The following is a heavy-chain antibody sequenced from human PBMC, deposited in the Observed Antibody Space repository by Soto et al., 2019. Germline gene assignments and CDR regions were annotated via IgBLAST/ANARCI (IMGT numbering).Heavy chain of an antibody. CDR3: ARRALRFLEWLPYPYFDE. J-gene: IGHJ4*02. CDR2: INHSGST. Sequence: SETLSLTCAVYGGSFSGYYWSWIRQPPGKGLGWIGEINHSGSTNYNPSLKSRVTISVDTSKNQFSLKLSSVTAADTAVYYCARRALRFLEWLPYPYFDEWGQGTLGT. V-gene: IGHV4-34*01. CDR1: GGSFSGYY. D-gene: IGHD3-3*01.